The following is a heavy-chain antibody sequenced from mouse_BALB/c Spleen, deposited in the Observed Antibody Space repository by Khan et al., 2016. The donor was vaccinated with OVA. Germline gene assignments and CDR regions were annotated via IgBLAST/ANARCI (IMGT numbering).Heavy chain of an antibody. Sequence: LVESGPELKKPGETVKISCKASGYTFTDYSMHWVKQAPGKGLKWMGWINTETGEPTYAEDFKGRFAFSLEISVNTAYLQITNLKNEDTATYFCARGGAAYYRNDGGAMEYWGQGTSVTVSS. CDR1: GYTFTDYS. J-gene: IGHJ4*01. CDR3: ARGGAAYYRNDGGAMEY. D-gene: IGHD2-14*01. CDR2: INTETGEP. V-gene: IGHV9-2-1*01.